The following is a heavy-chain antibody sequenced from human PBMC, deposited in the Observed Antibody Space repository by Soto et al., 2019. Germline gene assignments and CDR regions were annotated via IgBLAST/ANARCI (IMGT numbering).Heavy chain of an antibody. V-gene: IGHV1-3*01. Sequence: ASVKVSCKASGYTFTSYAMHWVRQAPGQRLEWMGWINAGNGNTKYSQKFQGRVTITRDTSASTAYMELSSLRSEDTAVYYCAYEYYGSGSHSKYYFDYWGQGTLVTVSS. CDR1: GYTFTSYA. CDR2: INAGNGNT. D-gene: IGHD3-10*01. J-gene: IGHJ4*02. CDR3: AYEYYGSGSHSKYYFDY.